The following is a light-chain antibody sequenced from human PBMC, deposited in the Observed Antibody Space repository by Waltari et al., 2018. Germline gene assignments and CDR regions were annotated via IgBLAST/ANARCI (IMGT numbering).Light chain of an antibody. V-gene: IGKV3-20*01. CDR3: QQYGGSPRGT. Sequence: EIVLTPSPATLSLSAGEKATLSCRASQSVKSNFLAWYQQQPGQAPRLLLYGTSNRATDIPDRFSGSGSGTDFTLTISRLEPEDFAIYYCQQYGGSPRGTFGQGTKVEIK. J-gene: IGKJ1*01. CDR1: QSVKSNF. CDR2: GTS.